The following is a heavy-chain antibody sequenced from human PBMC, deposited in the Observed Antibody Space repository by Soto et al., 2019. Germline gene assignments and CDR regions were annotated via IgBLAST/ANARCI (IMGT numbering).Heavy chain of an antibody. V-gene: IGHV3-21*01. J-gene: IGHJ6*02. CDR1: GFTFSSYS. CDR2: ISSSSSYI. D-gene: IGHD3-3*01. Sequence: GGSLRLSCAASGFTFSSYSMNWVRQAPGKGLEWVSSISSSSSYIYYADSVKGRFTISRDNAKNSLYLHMNSLRAEDTAVYYCARDLRGRFLEWQPLPGVSPTAYGLDVWGQGTTVTVSS. CDR3: ARDLRGRFLEWQPLPGVSPTAYGLDV.